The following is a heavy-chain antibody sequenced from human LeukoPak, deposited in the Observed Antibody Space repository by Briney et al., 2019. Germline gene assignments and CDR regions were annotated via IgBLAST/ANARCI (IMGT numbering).Heavy chain of an antibody. CDR1: GFTFDDYA. CDR2: ISWNSGSI. Sequence: PGGSLRLSCTASGFTFDDYAIHWVRQAPGKGLEWVSGISWNSGSIGYADSVKGRFTISRDNAKNSLYLQMNSLIAEDTALYYCAKDWTVYDSSGLDYWGQGTLVTVSS. CDR3: AKDWTVYDSSGLDY. D-gene: IGHD3-22*01. V-gene: IGHV3-9*01. J-gene: IGHJ4*02.